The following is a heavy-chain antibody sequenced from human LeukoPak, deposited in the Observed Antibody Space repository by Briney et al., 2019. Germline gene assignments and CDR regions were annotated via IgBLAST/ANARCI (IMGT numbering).Heavy chain of an antibody. Sequence: PGGSLRLSCAASGFTFGSYAMHWVRQTPGKGLEWVSFISWDGDSTYYADSVKGRFTISRDNSKNSLYLQMNSLRAEDTAFYYCAKGGGATRFDAFDIWGQGTVVTVSS. D-gene: IGHD1-26*01. J-gene: IGHJ3*02. CDR1: GFTFGSYA. V-gene: IGHV3-43D*04. CDR3: AKGGGATRFDAFDI. CDR2: ISWDGDST.